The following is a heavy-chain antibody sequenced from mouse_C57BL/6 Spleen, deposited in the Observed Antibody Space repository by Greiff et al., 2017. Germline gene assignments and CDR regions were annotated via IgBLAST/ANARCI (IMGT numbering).Heavy chain of an antibody. CDR3: ARRYSY. D-gene: IGHD2-14*01. CDR1: GFTFSDYG. V-gene: IGHV5-17*01. CDR2: ISSGSSTI. J-gene: IGHJ4*01. Sequence: EVHLVESGGGLVKPGGSLKLSCAASGFTFSDYGMPWVRQAPEKGLEWVAYISSGSSTIYYADTVKGRFTISRDNAKNTLYLQMTRLRAEDTAMYDCARRYSYWGQGTSGTVAS.